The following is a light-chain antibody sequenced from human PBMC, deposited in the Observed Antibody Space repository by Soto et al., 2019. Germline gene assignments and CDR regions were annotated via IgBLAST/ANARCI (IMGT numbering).Light chain of an antibody. CDR3: QQYYSTPPWT. J-gene: IGKJ1*01. CDR1: QSILYISNNKNY. CDR2: WAS. V-gene: IGKV4-1*01. Sequence: DIVLTQSPDSLPLSLCESSTINCKSSQSILYISNNKNYLAWYKQKPGQPPKLLIYWASTRESGVPDRFSGSGSGTDFTLTISSLQAEDVAVYYCQQYYSTPPWTFGQGTKVDI.